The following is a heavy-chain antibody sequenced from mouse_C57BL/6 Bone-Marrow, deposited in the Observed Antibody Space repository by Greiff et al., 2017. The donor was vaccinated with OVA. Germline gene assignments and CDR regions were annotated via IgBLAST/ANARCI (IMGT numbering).Heavy chain of an antibody. J-gene: IGHJ4*01. CDR2: IYWDDDK. CDR3: ARRGMYGTRGYYSMDY. D-gene: IGHD1-1*01. Sequence: QVTLKESGPGILQSSQTLSLTCSFSGFSLNTSNMGVSWIRQPSGKGLEWLAHIYWDDDKRYNPSLKSRLTISKHTSRNQVFLKITSVDTADTATYYCARRGMYGTRGYYSMDYWGQGTSVTVSS. V-gene: IGHV8-12*01. CDR1: GFSLNTSNMG.